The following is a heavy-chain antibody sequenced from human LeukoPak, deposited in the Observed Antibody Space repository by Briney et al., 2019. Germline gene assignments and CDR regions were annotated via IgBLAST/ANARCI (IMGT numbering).Heavy chain of an antibody. D-gene: IGHD2-15*01. CDR1: GFTFSRYS. CDR2: ISSSSSYI. CDR3: ARAVVVVAATAYYYYGMDV. V-gene: IGHV3-21*01. J-gene: IGHJ6*04. Sequence: GGSMRLSCAASGFTFSRYSMNWVRPAPGKGLEWVSSISSSSSYIYYADSVKGRFTISRDNAKNSLYLQMNSLRAEDTAVYYCARAVVVVAATAYYYYGMDVWGVGTTVTVSS.